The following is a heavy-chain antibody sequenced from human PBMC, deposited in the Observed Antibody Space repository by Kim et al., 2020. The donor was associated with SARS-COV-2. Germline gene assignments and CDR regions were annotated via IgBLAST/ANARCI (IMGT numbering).Heavy chain of an antibody. V-gene: IGHV3-33*01. CDR3: ARDQGGLGYCSSTSCYGFDS. CDR2: IWYDGSNK. D-gene: IGHD2-2*01. Sequence: GGSLRLSCAASGFTFSSYGMHWVRQAPGKGLEWVAVIWYDGSNKYYADSVKGRFTISRDNSKNTLYLQMNSLRAEDTAVYYCARDQGGLGYCSSTSCYGFDSCGQGTLVTVSS. CDR1: GFTFSSYG. J-gene: IGHJ4*02.